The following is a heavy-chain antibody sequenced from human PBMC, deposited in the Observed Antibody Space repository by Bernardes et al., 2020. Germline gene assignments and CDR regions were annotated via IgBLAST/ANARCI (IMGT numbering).Heavy chain of an antibody. CDR2: IYWDDDK. CDR1: GFSLSTSGVG. J-gene: IGHJ4*02. D-gene: IGHD3-22*01. Sequence: TLVKPTQTLTLTCTFSGFSLSTSGVGVGWIRQPPGKALEWLALIYWDDDKRYSPSLKSRLTITKDTSKNQVVLTMTNMDPVDTATYYCAHRGPYYYDSSGSQCDYWGQGTLVNVSS. CDR3: AHRGPYYYDSSGSQCDY. V-gene: IGHV2-5*02.